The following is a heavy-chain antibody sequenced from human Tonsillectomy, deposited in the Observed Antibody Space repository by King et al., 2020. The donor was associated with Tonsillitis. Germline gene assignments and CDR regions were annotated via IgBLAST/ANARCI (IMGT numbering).Heavy chain of an antibody. J-gene: IGHJ4*02. Sequence: EVQLVESGGGLVQPGGSLRLSCAASGFTFSSYAMSWVRQAPGKGLEWVSAISGSGGSTYYSDPVKGRFTSSRENSQNTLYLQMNSLRAADTAVYYCAKLGSFDYWGQGTLVTVSS. V-gene: IGHV3-23*04. CDR1: GFTFSSYA. D-gene: IGHD3-10*01. CDR2: ISGSGGST. CDR3: AKLGSFDY.